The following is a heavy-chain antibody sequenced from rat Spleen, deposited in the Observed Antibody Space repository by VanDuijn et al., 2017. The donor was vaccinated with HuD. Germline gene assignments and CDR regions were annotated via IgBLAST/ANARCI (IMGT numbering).Heavy chain of an antibody. CDR3: TTDTFYDGTYYPGGFDY. CDR2: ISTGGDNT. CDR1: GFTFSNYY. J-gene: IGHJ2*01. V-gene: IGHV5-27*01. Sequence: EVQLVESGGRLVQPGNSLKLSCAASGFTFSNYYMAWVRQAPTKGLEWVAYISTGGDNTYYRDSVKGRFTISRDNAKSTLYLQLDSLRSEDTATYYCTTDTFYDGTYYPGGFDYWGQGVMVTVSS. D-gene: IGHD1-12*02.